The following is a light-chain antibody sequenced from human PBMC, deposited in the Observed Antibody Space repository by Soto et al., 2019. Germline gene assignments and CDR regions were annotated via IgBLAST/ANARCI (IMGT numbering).Light chain of an antibody. CDR2: EVI. CDR1: SGDVGPYNF. CDR3: SSYTSLKTRV. Sequence: QSALTQPASVSGSPGQSITISCTGTSGDVGPYNFVSWYQQHPGKVPKPIIFEVIYRPSGVSSRFSGSKSGNTASLTISDLQADDEADYYCSSYTSLKTRVFGGGTKLTVL. J-gene: IGLJ3*02. V-gene: IGLV2-14*01.